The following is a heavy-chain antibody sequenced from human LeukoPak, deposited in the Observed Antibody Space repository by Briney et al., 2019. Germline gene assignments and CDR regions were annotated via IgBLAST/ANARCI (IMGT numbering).Heavy chain of an antibody. Sequence: GGSLRLSCAASGFIFSNYYMNWVRQAPGKGLEWVAHIKQDGSEKNYVDSVKGRFTISRDNAKSSLYLQMNSLRAEDTAVYYCARVPRCGGDCYFWSDPWGQGTLVTVSS. CDR2: IKQDGSEK. CDR3: ARVPRCGGDCYFWSDP. CDR1: GFIFSNYY. D-gene: IGHD2-21*02. V-gene: IGHV3-7*01. J-gene: IGHJ5*02.